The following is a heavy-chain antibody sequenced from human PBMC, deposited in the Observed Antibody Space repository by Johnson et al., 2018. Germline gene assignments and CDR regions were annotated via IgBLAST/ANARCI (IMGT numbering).Heavy chain of an antibody. Sequence: LVQSGGGLVQPGGSLRLSCAASGLTFSAYAMTWVRQAPGKGLEWVSSISDSGSHTYYADSVRGRFTISRDNSRNTLDLQMNSLTVEDPAVYYCAQGSGRSRGWYVFPFWGLGTLVTVSS. CDR3: AQGSGRSRGWYVFPF. V-gene: IGHV3-23*04. CDR1: GLTFSAYA. D-gene: IGHD6-19*01. CDR2: ISDSGSHT. J-gene: IGHJ1*01.